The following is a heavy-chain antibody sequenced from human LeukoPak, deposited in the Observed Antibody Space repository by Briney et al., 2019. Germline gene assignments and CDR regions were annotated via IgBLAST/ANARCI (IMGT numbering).Heavy chain of an antibody. CDR1: GFTFSSYA. CDR3: ARVRGEYSSSRWWFDP. D-gene: IGHD6-6*01. Sequence: GRSLRLSCAASGFTFSSYAMHWVRQAPGKGLEWVAVISYDGSNKYYADSVKGRFTISRDNSKNTLYLQMNSLRAEDTAVYYCARVRGEYSSSRWWFDPWGQGTLVTVSS. J-gene: IGHJ5*02. CDR2: ISYDGSNK. V-gene: IGHV3-30-3*01.